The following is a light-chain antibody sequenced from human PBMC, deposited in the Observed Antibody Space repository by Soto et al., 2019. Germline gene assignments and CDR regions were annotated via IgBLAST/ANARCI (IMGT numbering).Light chain of an antibody. Sequence: DVQMTQSPCAVSASVGDRVNITCRASQGISNYLAWFQQKPGKVPKRLIYTTSTLQSGVPSRFSGSRSGTEFTLTISSLQPEDIATYYCLQHNSYPRTFGGGTKVEIK. V-gene: IGKV1-17*03. J-gene: IGKJ4*01. CDR1: QGISNY. CDR2: TTS. CDR3: LQHNSYPRT.